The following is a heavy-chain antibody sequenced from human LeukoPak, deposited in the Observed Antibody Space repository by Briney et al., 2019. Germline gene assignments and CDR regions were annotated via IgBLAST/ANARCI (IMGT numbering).Heavy chain of an antibody. CDR1: GGTFSSYA. J-gene: IGHJ5*02. CDR3: SSRYSYGSNWFDP. CDR2: IIPIFGTA. Sequence: SVKVSCKASGGTFSSYAISWVRQAPGQGLEWMGGIIPIFGTANYAQKFQGRVTITADESTSTAYMELSSLRSEDTAVYYCSSRYSYGSNWFDPWGQGTLVTVSS. D-gene: IGHD5-18*01. V-gene: IGHV1-69*13.